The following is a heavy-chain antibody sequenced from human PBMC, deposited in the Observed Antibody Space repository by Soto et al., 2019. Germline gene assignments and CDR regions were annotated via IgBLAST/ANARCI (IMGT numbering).Heavy chain of an antibody. V-gene: IGHV1-18*01. CDR1: GYTFTSYG. D-gene: IGHD6-13*01. J-gene: IGHJ3*02. Sequence: QVQLVQSGAEVKKPGASVKVSCKASGYTFTSYGISWVRQAPGQGLEWMGWISAYNGNTNYAQKLQGRVTMTTDTSTSTAYMDLRSLKSDDTAVYNCAFRIAETGLKDHSHDAFDIWGQGTMVTVSS. CDR3: AFRIAETGLKDHSHDAFDI. CDR2: ISAYNGNT.